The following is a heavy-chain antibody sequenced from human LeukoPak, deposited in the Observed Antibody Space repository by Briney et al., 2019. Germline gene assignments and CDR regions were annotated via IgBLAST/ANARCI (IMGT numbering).Heavy chain of an antibody. CDR2: ITTSDGNT. V-gene: IGHV3-23*01. CDR3: AKDAFMVVVAATTIDY. J-gene: IGHJ4*02. CDR1: GFTFSSYT. Sequence: GGSLRLSCAASGFTFSSYTMSWVRQAPGKGLEWVSTITTSDGNTYYADSVKGRFAVSRDNSKNTLFLQMNSLRAEDTAVYYCAKDAFMVVVAATTIDYWGQGTLVTVSS. D-gene: IGHD2-15*01.